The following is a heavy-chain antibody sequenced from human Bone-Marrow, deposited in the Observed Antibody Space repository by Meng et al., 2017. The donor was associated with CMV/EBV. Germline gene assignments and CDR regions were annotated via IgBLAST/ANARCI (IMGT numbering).Heavy chain of an antibody. CDR2: ISSSSSTI. J-gene: IGHJ6*02. Sequence: GGSLRLSCAASGFTFSSYSMNWVRQAPGKGLEWVSYISSSSSTIYYADSVKGRFTISRDNAKNSLYLQMNSLRAEDTAVYYCASANMVPTYYYYYGMDVWGQGNTVTVSS. CDR3: ASANMVPTYYYYYGMDV. CDR1: GFTFSSYS. V-gene: IGHV3-48*04. D-gene: IGHD3-10*01.